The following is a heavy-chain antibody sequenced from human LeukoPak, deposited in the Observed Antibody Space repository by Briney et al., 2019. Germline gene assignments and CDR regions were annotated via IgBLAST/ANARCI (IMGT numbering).Heavy chain of an antibody. Sequence: GGSLRLSCATSGFTFSRHWMSWVRQAPGKGLEWVANINQDGSGKYYVDSVKGRFTISRDNAKNLLYLQMNSLRSEDTANYYCAEGTTGWGQGTLVTVSS. V-gene: IGHV3-7*01. CDR1: GFTFSRHW. D-gene: IGHD1-1*01. J-gene: IGHJ1*01. CDR3: AEGTTG. CDR2: INQDGSGK.